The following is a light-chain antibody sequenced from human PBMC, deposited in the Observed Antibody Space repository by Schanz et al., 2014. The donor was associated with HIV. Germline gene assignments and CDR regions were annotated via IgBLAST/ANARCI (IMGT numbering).Light chain of an antibody. CDR2: GAS. CDR1: QSVSSN. V-gene: IGKV3-20*01. J-gene: IGKJ2*01. CDR3: QQYGSSPPYT. Sequence: ETVMTQSPATLSVSPGESATLSCRASQSVSSNLAWYQQKPGQAPRLLIYGASTRATGVPARFAGSGSGTDFTLTISRLEPEDFAVYYCQQYGSSPPYTFGQGTKLEIK.